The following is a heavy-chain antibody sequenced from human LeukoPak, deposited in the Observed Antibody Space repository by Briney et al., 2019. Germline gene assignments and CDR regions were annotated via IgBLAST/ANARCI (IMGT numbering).Heavy chain of an antibody. Sequence: GGSLRLSCAASGFTVSRYEMNGLRQAPGKGLEGVSYISSSGSTIYYAHPVKGRFTISRDSAKNSLYLQMSSLRAEDTAVYYCARESSGNYYVGFDYWGQGTLVTVSS. V-gene: IGHV3-48*03. D-gene: IGHD1-26*01. CDR3: ARESSGNYYVGFDY. J-gene: IGHJ4*02. CDR1: GFTVSRYE. CDR2: ISSSGSTI.